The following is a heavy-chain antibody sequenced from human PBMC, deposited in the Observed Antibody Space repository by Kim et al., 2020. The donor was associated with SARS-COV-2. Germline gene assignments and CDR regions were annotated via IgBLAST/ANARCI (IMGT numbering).Heavy chain of an antibody. V-gene: IGHV3-11*05. D-gene: IGHD3-10*01. CDR2: ISSSSSYT. CDR3: ARDLGVRGVTHYYYYGMDV. CDR1: GFTFSDYY. J-gene: IGHJ6*02. Sequence: GGSLRLSCAASGFTFSDYYMSWIRQAPGKGLEWVSYISSSSSYTNYADSVKGRFTISRDNAKNSLYLQMNSLRAEDTAVYYCARDLGVRGVTHYYYYGMDVWGQGTTVTVSS.